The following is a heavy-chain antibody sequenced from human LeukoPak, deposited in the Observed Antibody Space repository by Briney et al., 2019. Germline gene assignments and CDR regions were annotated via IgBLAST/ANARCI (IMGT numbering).Heavy chain of an antibody. CDR1: GFIVSDNY. CDR3: ARYHYDSSGYPYYFDY. Sequence: PGGSLRLSCAASGFIVSDNYMSWVRQAPGQGLEWVSVIYSGGSTYYADSVQGRFTISRDNSKNTVFLQLNSQRAEDRAVYYYARYHYDSSGYPYYFDYWGQGTLVTVSS. CDR2: IYSGGST. D-gene: IGHD3-22*01. J-gene: IGHJ4*02. V-gene: IGHV3-53*01.